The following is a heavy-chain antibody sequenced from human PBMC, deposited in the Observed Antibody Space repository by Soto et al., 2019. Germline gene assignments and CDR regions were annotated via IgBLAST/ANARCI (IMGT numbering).Heavy chain of an antibody. D-gene: IGHD2-15*01. V-gene: IGHV3-48*02. J-gene: IGHJ6*02. CDR2: IRSNDRAI. CDR1: GFPFSDYT. Sequence: EVQLVESGGGLVQPGGSLRLSCAASGFPFSDYTMNWVRQAPGKGLEWVAYIRSNDRAIFYADSVKGRFTISRDNAKNSLYLQMNSLRDEDTAVYYCVKDRGPMDVWGQGTTVTVSS. CDR3: VKDRGPMDV.